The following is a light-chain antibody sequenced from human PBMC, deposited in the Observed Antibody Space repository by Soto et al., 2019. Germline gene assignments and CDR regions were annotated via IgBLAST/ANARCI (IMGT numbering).Light chain of an antibody. Sequence: ENVLTQSPATLSLSPGERATLSCRASQSVSSNLAWYQQKPGQAPRLLIYGASTRATGIPARFSGSGSGTDFTLTISRLEPEDFAVYYCQQYGNSPITFGQGTRLEI. CDR1: QSVSSN. CDR3: QQYGNSPIT. CDR2: GAS. V-gene: IGKV3-20*01. J-gene: IGKJ5*01.